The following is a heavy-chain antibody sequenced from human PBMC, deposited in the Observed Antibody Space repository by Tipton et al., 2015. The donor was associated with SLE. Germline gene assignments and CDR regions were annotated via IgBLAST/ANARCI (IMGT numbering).Heavy chain of an antibody. J-gene: IGHJ4*02. Sequence: TLSLTCNVSGGSITSHYWSWIRQPPGKGLEWIGYVDYIGSTNYNPSLKNRVTISVDTSNNQFSLKLSSVTAADTAVYYCARGYDSTRGLLGWFFDYWGQGTLVTVSS. V-gene: IGHV4-59*11. D-gene: IGHD3-22*01. CDR1: GGSITSHY. CDR3: ARGYDSTRGLLGWFFDY. CDR2: VDYIGST.